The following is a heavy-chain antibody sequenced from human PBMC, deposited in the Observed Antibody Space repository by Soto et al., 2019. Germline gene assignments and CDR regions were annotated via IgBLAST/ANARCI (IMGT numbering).Heavy chain of an antibody. Sequence: GGSLRLSCAASGFTVSSNYMSWVRQAPGKGLEWVSVIYSGGSTYYADSVKGRFTISRDNSKNMLYLQMNSLRGEDTAVYYCAPVLVPHGMDVWGQGTTVTVSS. J-gene: IGHJ6*02. CDR3: APVLVPHGMDV. CDR1: GFTVSSNY. V-gene: IGHV3-53*05. CDR2: IYSGGST.